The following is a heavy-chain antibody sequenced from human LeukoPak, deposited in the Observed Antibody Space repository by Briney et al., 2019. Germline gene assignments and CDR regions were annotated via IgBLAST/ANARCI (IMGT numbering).Heavy chain of an antibody. V-gene: IGHV3-21*01. CDR1: GFTFSSYS. D-gene: IGHD6-13*01. CDR2: ISSSSYI. J-gene: IGHJ4*02. CDR3: ARAYGYSSSWYSFDY. Sequence: PGGSLGLSCAASGFTFSSYSMNWVRQAPGKGLEWVSSISSSSYIYYADSVKGRFTISRDNAKNSLYLQMNSLRAEDTAVYYCARAYGYSSSWYSFDYWGQGTLVTVSS.